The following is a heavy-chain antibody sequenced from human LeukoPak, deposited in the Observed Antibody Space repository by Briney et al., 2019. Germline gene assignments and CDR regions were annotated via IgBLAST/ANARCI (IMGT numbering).Heavy chain of an antibody. V-gene: IGHV1-69*04. CDR2: IIPILGIA. CDR3: ARARGAAAPGNWFDP. D-gene: IGHD6-13*01. CDR1: GGTFSSYA. Sequence: GASVKVSCKASGGTFSSYAISWVRQAPGQGLEWMGRIIPILGIANYAQKFQGRVTITTDESTSTAYMELSSLRSEDTAVYYCARARGAAAPGNWFDPWGQGTLVTVSS. J-gene: IGHJ5*02.